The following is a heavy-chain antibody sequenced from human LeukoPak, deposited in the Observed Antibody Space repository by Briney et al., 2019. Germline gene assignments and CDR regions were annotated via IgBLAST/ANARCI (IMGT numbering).Heavy chain of an antibody. Sequence: GGSLRLSCAASGFTFSTYIMNWVRQTPGKGLEWVSSIGTSTSYIYYADSVKGRFTISRDNSKNTLYLQMNSLRAEDTAVYYCASEIIFGSFDYWGQGTLVTVSS. CDR2: IGTSTSYI. CDR3: ASEIIFGSFDY. D-gene: IGHD3-3*01. J-gene: IGHJ4*02. CDR1: GFTFSTYI. V-gene: IGHV3-21*01.